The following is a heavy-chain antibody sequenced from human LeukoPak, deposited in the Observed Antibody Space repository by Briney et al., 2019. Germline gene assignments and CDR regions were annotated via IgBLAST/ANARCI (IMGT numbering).Heavy chain of an antibody. V-gene: IGHV4-31*03. J-gene: IGHJ5*02. CDR3: ARAADFWSGPINWFDP. CDR1: GGSISSGGYC. Sequence: SETLSLTCTVSGGSISSGGYCWSWIRQHPGKGLEWIGYIYYSGNTYYNPSLKSRVTISVDTSKNQFSLKLSSVTAADTAVYYCARAADFWSGPINWFDPWGQGTLVTVSS. CDR2: IYYSGNT. D-gene: IGHD3-3*01.